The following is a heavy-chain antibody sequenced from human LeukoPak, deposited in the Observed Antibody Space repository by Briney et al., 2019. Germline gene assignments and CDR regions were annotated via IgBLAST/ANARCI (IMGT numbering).Heavy chain of an antibody. CDR3: ARGGLRTPFDY. CDR2: IKHSGST. Sequence: PSETLSLTCAVYGGSFGGYYWSWIRQPPGKGLEWIGEIKHSGSTNYNPSLKSRVTISVDTSKNQFSLKLSSVTAADTAVYYCARGGLRTPFDYWGQGTLVTVSS. CDR1: GGSFGGYY. D-gene: IGHD3-22*01. J-gene: IGHJ4*02. V-gene: IGHV4-34*01.